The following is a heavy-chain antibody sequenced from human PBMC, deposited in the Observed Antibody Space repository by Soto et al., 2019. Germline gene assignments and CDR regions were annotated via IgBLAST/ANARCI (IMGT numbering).Heavy chain of an antibody. J-gene: IGHJ5*02. V-gene: IGHV5-10-1*03. Sequence: EVQLVPSGAEVKKPGESLRISCEGSGYSFTNYWISWVRQTPGKGLEWMGRNDPSDSYTKYSPSFQGHVTISADKSTNTAFLQWSSLQASDTAIYYCAREVDTLGWCDPWGQGTLVTVSS. CDR1: GYSFTNYW. D-gene: IGHD3-9*01. CDR2: NDPSDSYT. CDR3: AREVDTLGWCDP.